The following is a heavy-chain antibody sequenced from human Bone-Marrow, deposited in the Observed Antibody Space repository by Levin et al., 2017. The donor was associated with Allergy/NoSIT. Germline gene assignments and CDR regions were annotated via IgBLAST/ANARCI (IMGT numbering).Heavy chain of an antibody. CDR2: ISGGGGST. D-gene: IGHD4-17*01. J-gene: IGHJ4*02. V-gene: IGHV3-23*01. Sequence: GESLKISCAASGFTFNNFAMIWVRQAPGKGLEWVSGISGGGGSTYHTHSVKGRFSISRDNVKNTVYLQMVSLRAEDAAIYYGARVSTTVTFFDSWGQGTLVTVSS. CDR1: GFTFNNFA. CDR3: ARVSTTVTFFDS.